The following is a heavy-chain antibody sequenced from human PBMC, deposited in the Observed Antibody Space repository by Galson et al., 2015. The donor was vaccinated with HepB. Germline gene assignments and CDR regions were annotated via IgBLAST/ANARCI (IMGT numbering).Heavy chain of an antibody. Sequence: ALVKPTQALTLTCTFSGFSLSTSGMCVNWIRQPPGKALEWLALIDWDDDKYYSTSLKTRLTISKDTSKNQVVLTMTNMDPVDTATYYCARTPRVKDSSGGYFDYWGQGTLVTVSS. J-gene: IGHJ4*02. V-gene: IGHV2-70*01. CDR1: GFSLSTSGMC. CDR2: IDWDDDK. CDR3: ARTPRVKDSSGGYFDY. D-gene: IGHD3-22*01.